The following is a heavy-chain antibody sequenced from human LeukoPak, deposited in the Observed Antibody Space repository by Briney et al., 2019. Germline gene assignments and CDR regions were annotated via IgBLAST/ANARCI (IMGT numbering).Heavy chain of an antibody. J-gene: IGHJ6*03. V-gene: IGHV4-39*07. Sequence: SETLSLTCTVSGGSISCSSYYWSWIRQPPGKGLEWIGEINHSGSTNYNPSLKSRVTISVDTSKNQFSLKLSSVTAADTAVHYCARLAATPHHYYYYYMDVWGKGTTVTVSS. CDR1: GGSISCSSYY. D-gene: IGHD2-15*01. CDR2: INHSGST. CDR3: ARLAATPHHYYYYYMDV.